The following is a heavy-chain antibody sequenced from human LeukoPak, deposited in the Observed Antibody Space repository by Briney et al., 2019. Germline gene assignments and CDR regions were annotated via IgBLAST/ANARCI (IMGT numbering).Heavy chain of an antibody. J-gene: IGHJ5*02. CDR2: INHSGST. V-gene: IGHV4-34*01. CDR3: ARWGPIQLSLPRSRWFDP. CDR1: GGSFSGYY. Sequence: SETLSLTCAVYGGSFSGYYWSWIRQPPGKGLEWIGEINHSGSTNYNPSLKSRVTISVDTSKNQFSLKLSSVTAADTAVYYCARWGPIQLSLPRSRWFDPWGQGTLVTVSS. D-gene: IGHD5-18*01.